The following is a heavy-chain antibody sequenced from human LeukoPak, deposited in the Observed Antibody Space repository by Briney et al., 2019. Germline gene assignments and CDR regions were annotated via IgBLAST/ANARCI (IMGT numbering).Heavy chain of an antibody. J-gene: IGHJ4*02. CDR2: IYPVDSDA. CDR3: ARPSYYGSGSPAGY. Sequence: GESLKISCKGSGYYFPSYYIGWVRQMPGKGLEWMGIIYPVDSDARYNPSFQGQVTISADMSLSTAYLQWTSLKASDTAMYYCARPSYYGSGSPAGYWGQGTLVTVSS. D-gene: IGHD3-10*01. V-gene: IGHV5-51*01. CDR1: GYYFPSYY.